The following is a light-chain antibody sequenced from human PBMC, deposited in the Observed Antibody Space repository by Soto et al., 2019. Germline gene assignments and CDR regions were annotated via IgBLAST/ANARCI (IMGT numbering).Light chain of an antibody. Sequence: QPASVSGSPGQSITISCTGTSSDVGGYNYVSWYQQHPGKAPKLMIYDVSNRPSGVSNRFSGSKSGNTASLTISGLQAEDEADYYCSSYTSSSSPVVFGGGTKLTVL. CDR2: DVS. J-gene: IGLJ2*01. V-gene: IGLV2-14*01. CDR3: SSYTSSSSPVV. CDR1: SSDVGGYNY.